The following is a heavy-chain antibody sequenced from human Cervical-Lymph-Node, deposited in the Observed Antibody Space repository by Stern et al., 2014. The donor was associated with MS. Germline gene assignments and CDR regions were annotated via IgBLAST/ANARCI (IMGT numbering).Heavy chain of an antibody. CDR1: GYTFTSYG. D-gene: IGHD2-15*01. CDR2: ISAYNGNT. J-gene: IGHJ3*02. V-gene: IGHV1-18*01. CDR3: ARGLLGSENAFDI. Sequence: VQLVESGAEVKKPGASVPPPPHASGYTFTSYGISCVRQAPGQGLEWMGWISAYNGNTNYAQKLQGRVTMTTDTSTSTAYMELRSLRSDDTAVYYCARGLLGSENAFDIWGQGTMVTVSS.